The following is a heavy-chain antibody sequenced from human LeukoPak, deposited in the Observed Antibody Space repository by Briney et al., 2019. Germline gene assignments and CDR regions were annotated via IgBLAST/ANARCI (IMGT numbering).Heavy chain of an antibody. CDR3: AGSRGKRITMFRVFDY. D-gene: IGHD3-10*01. J-gene: IGHJ4*02. Sequence: GGSLRLSCAASGFTFSNYAMSWVRRAPGQGLEWVSTISTSGANTYYADSVKGRFTISRDNAKNSVFLQMNSLRAEDTAVYYCAGSRGKRITMFRVFDYWGQGTLVTVSS. V-gene: IGHV3-21*01. CDR1: GFTFSNYA. CDR2: ISTSGANT.